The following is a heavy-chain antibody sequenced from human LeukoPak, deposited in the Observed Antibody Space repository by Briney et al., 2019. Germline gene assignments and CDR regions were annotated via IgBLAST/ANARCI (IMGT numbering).Heavy chain of an antibody. CDR1: GFTFDDYA. Sequence: GGSLRLSCAASGFTFDDYAMHWVRQAPGKGLEWVSGISWNSGSIGYADSVKGRFTISRDNAKNSLYLQMNSLRAEDTAVYYCSAGYDTPYWGQGTLVTVSS. D-gene: IGHD3-22*01. J-gene: IGHJ4*02. CDR2: ISWNSGSI. CDR3: SAGYDTPY. V-gene: IGHV3-9*01.